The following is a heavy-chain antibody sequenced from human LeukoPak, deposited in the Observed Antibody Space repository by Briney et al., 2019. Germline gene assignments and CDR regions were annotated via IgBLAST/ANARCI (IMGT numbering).Heavy chain of an antibody. D-gene: IGHD6-13*01. J-gene: IGHJ1*01. CDR3: ERDQGPSIAAAGTYFQH. V-gene: IGHV3-30*04. Sequence: PGGSLRLSCAASGFTFSSYAMHWVRQAPGKGLEWVAVISYDGSNKYYADSVKGRFTISRDNSKNTLYLQMNSLRAEDTAVYYCERDQGPSIAAAGTYFQHWGQGTLVTVSS. CDR2: ISYDGSNK. CDR1: GFTFSSYA.